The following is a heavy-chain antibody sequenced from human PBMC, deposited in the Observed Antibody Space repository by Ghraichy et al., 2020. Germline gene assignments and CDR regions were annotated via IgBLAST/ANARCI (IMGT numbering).Heavy chain of an antibody. J-gene: IGHJ4*02. V-gene: IGHV3-74*01. CDR3: ARDLKAFDH. CDR2: ITSDGSDT. CDR1: GFTFSSHW. Sequence: GGSLRLSCVASGFTFSSHWMYWVRQAPGKGLVWVSSITSDGSDTSYADLVKGRFTISRDNAKNTLFLQMNSLRVEDTAVYYCARDLKAFDHWGQGTLVTVSS.